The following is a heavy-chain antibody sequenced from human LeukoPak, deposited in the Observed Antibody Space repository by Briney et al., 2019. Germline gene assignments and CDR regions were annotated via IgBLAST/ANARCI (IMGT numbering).Heavy chain of an antibody. CDR3: ARRSYGSASPLRMDV. CDR2: LYYSGST. CDR1: GGSIRSYY. D-gene: IGHD3-10*01. Sequence: PSETLSLTCTGSGGSIRSYYWTWIRQPTGKGLERIGYLYYSGSTNYNPSLKSRVTISVDTSKNQFSLKLSSVTAADTAVHYCARRSYGSASPLRMDVWGQGTTVTVSS. J-gene: IGHJ6*02. V-gene: IGHV4-59*08.